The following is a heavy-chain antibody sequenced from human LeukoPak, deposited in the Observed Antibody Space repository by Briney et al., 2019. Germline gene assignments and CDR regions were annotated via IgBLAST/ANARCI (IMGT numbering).Heavy chain of an antibody. CDR2: TYSGGST. CDR3: ARDGLYCSGGSCYSYDAFDI. CDR1: GFTVSSTY. Sequence: GGSLRLSCLASGFTVSSTYMSWVRQAPGKGLEWVSVTYSGGSTYYADSVKGRFTISRDNAKNSLYLQMNSLRAEDTAVYYCARDGLYCSGGSCYSYDAFDIWGQGTMVTVSS. J-gene: IGHJ3*02. V-gene: IGHV3-66*01. D-gene: IGHD2-15*01.